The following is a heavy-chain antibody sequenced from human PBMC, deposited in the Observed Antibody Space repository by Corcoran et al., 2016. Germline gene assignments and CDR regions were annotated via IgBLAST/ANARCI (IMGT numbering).Heavy chain of an antibody. Sequence: QVQLVQSGAEVKKPGASVKVSCKASGYTFTSYYMHWVRQAPGQGLEWMGIINPSGGSTSYAQKFQGRVTMTRDTSTSTFYMELSSLSNEDTAVDNWAGDRSGQGMQLWQNYYYYGMDVWGQGTKVTVSS. CDR2: INPSGGST. CDR3: AGDRSGQGMQLWQNYYYYGMDV. D-gene: IGHD5-18*01. CDR1: GYTFTSYY. V-gene: IGHV1-46*01. J-gene: IGHJ6*02.